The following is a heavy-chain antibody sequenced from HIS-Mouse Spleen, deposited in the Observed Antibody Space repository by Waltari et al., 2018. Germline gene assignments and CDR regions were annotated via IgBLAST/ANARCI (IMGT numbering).Heavy chain of an antibody. CDR1: GFTFSSYG. J-gene: IGHJ4*02. CDR2: ISYDGSNK. CDR3: AKDKHHAFDY. V-gene: IGHV3-30*18. Sequence: QVQLVESGVGVVQPGRSLRLSCAASGFTFSSYGMPWVRQAPGKGLEWVAVISYDGSNKYYADSVKGRFTISRDNSKNTLYLQMNSLRAEDTAVYYCAKDKHHAFDYWGQGTLVTVSS.